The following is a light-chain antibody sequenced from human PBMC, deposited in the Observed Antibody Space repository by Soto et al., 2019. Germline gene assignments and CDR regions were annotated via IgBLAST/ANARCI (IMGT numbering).Light chain of an antibody. J-gene: IGLJ1*01. CDR2: KDT. Sequence: SYELTQPPSVSVSPGQTARITCSGDALLKEYAYWYQHKAGQAPVLVIYKDTERASGIPERFSGSSSGTIVTLTISGVQAEDEADYFCQIVDNGASYRYVFGTGTKLTVL. V-gene: IGLV3-25*03. CDR3: QIVDNGASYRYV. CDR1: ALLKEY.